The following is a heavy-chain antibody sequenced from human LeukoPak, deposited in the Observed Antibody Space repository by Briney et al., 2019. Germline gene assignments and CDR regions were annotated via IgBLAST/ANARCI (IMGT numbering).Heavy chain of an antibody. CDR1: GGTFNNYA. V-gene: IGHV1-69*04. CDR3: ARALSSSWYDAFDI. D-gene: IGHD6-13*01. J-gene: IGHJ3*02. Sequence: ASVKVSCKASGGTFNNYAFIWVRQAPGQGLEWMGRIIPILGIANYAQKFQGRVTITADKSTSTAYMELSSLRSEDTAVYYCARALSSSWYDAFDIWGQGTMVTVSS. CDR2: IIPILGIA.